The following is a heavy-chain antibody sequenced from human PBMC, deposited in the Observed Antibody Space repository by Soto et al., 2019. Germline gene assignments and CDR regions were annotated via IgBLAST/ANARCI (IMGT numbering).Heavy chain of an antibody. CDR3: ARDHRDCSSTSCYADASFPYYYYYYGMDV. CDR2: ISYDGSNK. D-gene: IGHD2-2*01. Sequence: GGSLRLSCAASGFTFSSYAMHWVRQAPGKGLEWVAVISYDGSNKYYADSVKGRFTISRDNSKNTLYLQMNSLRAEDTAVYYCARDHRDCSSTSCYADASFPYYYYYYGMDVWGQGTTVTVSS. J-gene: IGHJ6*02. CDR1: GFTFSSYA. V-gene: IGHV3-30-3*01.